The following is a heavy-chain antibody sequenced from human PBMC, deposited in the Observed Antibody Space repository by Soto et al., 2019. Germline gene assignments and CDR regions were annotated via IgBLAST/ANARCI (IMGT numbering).Heavy chain of an antibody. Sequence: PGGSLRLSCAASGFTFSSYAMSWVRQAPGKGLEWVSAISGSGGSTYYADSVKGRFTTSRDNSKNTLYLQMNSLRAEDTAVYYCAKGYRLQGAYYYGMDVWGQGTTVTVSS. CDR3: AKGYRLQGAYYYGMDV. CDR2: ISGSGGST. J-gene: IGHJ6*02. CDR1: GFTFSSYA. D-gene: IGHD6-25*01. V-gene: IGHV3-23*01.